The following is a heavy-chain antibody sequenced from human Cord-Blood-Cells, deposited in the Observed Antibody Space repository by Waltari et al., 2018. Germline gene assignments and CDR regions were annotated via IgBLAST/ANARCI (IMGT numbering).Heavy chain of an antibody. Sequence: QVQLQQWGAGLLKPSETLSLTCAVSGGSFSGYYWSWIRQPQGKGLEWIGEINHSGSTNYNPSLKSRVTISVDTSKNQFSLKLSSVTAADTAVYYCARGFGLVRYGMDVWGQGTTVTVSS. J-gene: IGHJ6*02. D-gene: IGHD3-3*01. CDR1: GGSFSGYY. CDR2: INHSGST. V-gene: IGHV4-34*01. CDR3: ARGFGLVRYGMDV.